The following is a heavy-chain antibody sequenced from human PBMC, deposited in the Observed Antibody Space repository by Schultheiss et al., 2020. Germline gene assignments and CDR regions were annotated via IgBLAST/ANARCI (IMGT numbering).Heavy chain of an antibody. Sequence: GGSLRLSCAASGFTFSSYEMNWARQAPGKGLEWVSYISSSGSTIYYADSVKGRFTISRDNAKNSLYLQMNSLRAEDTAVYYCARGPVGGGYYFDYWGQGTLVTVSS. V-gene: IGHV3-48*03. D-gene: IGHD3-16*01. CDR1: GFTFSSYE. CDR2: ISSSGSTI. CDR3: ARGPVGGGYYFDY. J-gene: IGHJ4*02.